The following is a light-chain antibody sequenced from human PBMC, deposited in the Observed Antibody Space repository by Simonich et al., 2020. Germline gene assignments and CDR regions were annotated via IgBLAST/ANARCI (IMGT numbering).Light chain of an antibody. CDR1: QSLVHSDGNTY. V-gene: IGKV2-30*02. J-gene: IGKJ1*01. CDR3: MQSIQLPRT. CDR2: KGS. Sequence: DVVMTQSPLSLPVTLGQPASISCRSSQSLVHSDGNTYLNWFQQRPGQSPRRLIYKGSNRDSGVPDRFSGSGSGTDFTLKISRVEAEDVGVYYCMQSIQLPRTFGQGTKVEIK.